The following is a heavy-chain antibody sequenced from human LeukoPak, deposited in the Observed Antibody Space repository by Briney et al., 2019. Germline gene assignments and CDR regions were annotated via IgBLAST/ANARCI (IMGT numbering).Heavy chain of an antibody. CDR1: GGSISSSSYY. D-gene: IGHD6-13*01. CDR3: ARGPAAGRYHYYYMDV. Sequence: SETLSLTCTVSGGSISSSSYYWGWIRQPPGKGLEWIGSIYYSGSTYYNPSLKSRVTISVDTSKNQFSLKLSSVNAADTAVYYCARGPAAGRYHYYYMDVWGKGTTVTVSS. J-gene: IGHJ6*03. CDR2: IYYSGST. V-gene: IGHV4-39*07.